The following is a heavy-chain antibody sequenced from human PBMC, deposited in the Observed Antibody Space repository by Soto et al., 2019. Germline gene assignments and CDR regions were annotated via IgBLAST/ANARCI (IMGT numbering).Heavy chain of an antibody. CDR3: AREYTAWPLAYGLDV. CDR2: ISSRSDI. Sequence: PGGSLRLSCVGSGFTFSTYSINWVRQAPGKGLEWVSSISSRSDIYYADSVKGRFTIPRDNAKNSVSLQMNSLRAEDTAVYYCAREYTAWPLAYGLDVWGQGTTVTVSS. J-gene: IGHJ6*02. D-gene: IGHD2-2*02. V-gene: IGHV3-21*01. CDR1: GFTFSTYS.